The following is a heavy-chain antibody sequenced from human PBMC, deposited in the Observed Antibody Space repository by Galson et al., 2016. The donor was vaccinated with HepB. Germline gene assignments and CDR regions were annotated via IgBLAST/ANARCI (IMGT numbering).Heavy chain of an antibody. D-gene: IGHD6-6*01. Sequence: PALVKPTQTLTLTCSFSGFSLTASGVGVGWIRQPPGKALEWLALISWDDDKRYSPSLKSRLTITKDTSKNQVVLTMTNVDPVDTATDYRAHKKGAARRVRGFDFWGQGTLVTVSS. CDR1: GFSLTASGVG. CDR3: AHKKGAARRVRGFDF. V-gene: IGHV2-5*02. J-gene: IGHJ4*02. CDR2: ISWDDDK.